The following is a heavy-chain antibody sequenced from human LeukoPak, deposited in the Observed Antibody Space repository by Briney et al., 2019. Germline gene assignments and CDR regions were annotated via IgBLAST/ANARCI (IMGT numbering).Heavy chain of an antibody. CDR2: IYHSGST. V-gene: IGHV4-38-2*02. Sequence: SETLSLTCTVSGYSIRSGYYWGWIPQPPGKGLEWIGSIYHSGSTYYNPSLKGRVTISVDTSKNQFSLKLSSVTAADTAVYYCAREGYGGNYYFDYWGQGTLVTVSS. CDR1: GYSIRSGYY. CDR3: AREGYGGNYYFDY. D-gene: IGHD4-23*01. J-gene: IGHJ4*02.